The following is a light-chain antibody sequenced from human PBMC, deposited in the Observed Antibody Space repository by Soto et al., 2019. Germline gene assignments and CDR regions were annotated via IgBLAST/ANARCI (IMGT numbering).Light chain of an antibody. Sequence: DIPMTQSPSTLSASVGDRVTITCRASPSISKWLAWYQQKPGKAPKVLIFDASILESGVPSRFRGSGYGIEFTLTISSLQPDDFATYYCQQDNDYWTWTFGQGTKVESK. CDR3: QQDNDYWTWT. J-gene: IGKJ1*01. CDR2: DAS. V-gene: IGKV1-5*01. CDR1: PSISKW.